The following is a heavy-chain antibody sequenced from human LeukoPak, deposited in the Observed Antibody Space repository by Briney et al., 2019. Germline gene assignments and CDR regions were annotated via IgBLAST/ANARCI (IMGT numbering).Heavy chain of an antibody. CDR1: GFTVSSNY. CDR2: IYRGGST. D-gene: IGHD5/OR15-5a*01. V-gene: IGHV3-53*01. J-gene: IGHJ3*02. Sequence: GGSLRLSCAASGFTVSSNYMSWVRQAPGKGLEWVSVIYRGGSTDYTDSLKGRFTISRDNAKNSLYLQMNSLRAEDTAVYYCARGLAWDAFDIWGQGTMVTVSS. CDR3: ARGLAWDAFDI.